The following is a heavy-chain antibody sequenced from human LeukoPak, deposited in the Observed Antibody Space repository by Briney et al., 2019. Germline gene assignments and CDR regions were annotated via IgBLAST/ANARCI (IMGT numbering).Heavy chain of an antibody. D-gene: IGHD3-9*01. CDR1: GFTFKYYD. J-gene: IGHJ4*02. V-gene: IGHV3-23*01. CDR2: LSDSSAGP. CDR3: AKGLYPDYDILTGFYH. Sequence: GGSLRLSCVGSGFTFKYYDMSWVRQAPAKGLEWVSSLSDSSAGPFHADSVKGRFTISRDDSKNTLYLQMNSLRAEDTAIYYCAKGLYPDYDILTGFYHWGQGTLVTVSS.